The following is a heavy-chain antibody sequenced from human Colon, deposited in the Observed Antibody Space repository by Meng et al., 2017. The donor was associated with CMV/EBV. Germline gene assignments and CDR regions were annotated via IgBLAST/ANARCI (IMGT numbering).Heavy chain of an antibody. V-gene: IGHV1-18*01. D-gene: IGHD2-21*01. CDR3: ARGSYLGTFDF. Sequence: SCKASGYTFTSSGISWVREAPGQGLEWLGWITAYNGNRNYAERLQDRVTMTTDTTTNTVEMELRSLTADDTAIYYCARGSYLGTFDFWGQGTLVTVS. CDR2: ITAYNGNR. J-gene: IGHJ4*02. CDR1: GYTFTSSG.